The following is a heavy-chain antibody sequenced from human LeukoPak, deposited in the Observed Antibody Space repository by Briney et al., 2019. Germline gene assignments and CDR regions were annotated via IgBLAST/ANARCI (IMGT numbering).Heavy chain of an antibody. V-gene: IGHV5-51*01. D-gene: IGHD3-10*01. J-gene: IGHJ3*02. CDR1: GYSFSKYW. CDR3: TRQKGRAGAFDI. CDR2: IYPGDSDT. Sequence: GESLKISCKASGYSFSKYWIVWVRQMPGKGLEWMGIIYPGDSDTRYSPSFQGQVTISADKSISTAYLQWSSLKASDTAMYYCTRQKGRAGAFDIWGQGTMVTVSS.